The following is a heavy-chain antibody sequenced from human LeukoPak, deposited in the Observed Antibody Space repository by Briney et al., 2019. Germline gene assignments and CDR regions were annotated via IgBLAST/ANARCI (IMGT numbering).Heavy chain of an antibody. Sequence: ASVKVSCKASGYTFTGYYMHWVRQAPGQGLEGMGWLNPNSDGTNYAQKFQGRVTKTRDTSISTAYMEMGRLRSDDTAVYYCARRPSAAGTWFDPWGQGTLVTVSS. CDR2: LNPNSDGT. J-gene: IGHJ5*02. V-gene: IGHV1-2*02. D-gene: IGHD6-13*01. CDR1: GYTFTGYY. CDR3: ARRPSAAGTWFDP.